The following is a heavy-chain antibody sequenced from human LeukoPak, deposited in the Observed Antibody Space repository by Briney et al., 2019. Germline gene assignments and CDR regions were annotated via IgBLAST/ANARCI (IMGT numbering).Heavy chain of an antibody. V-gene: IGHV4-59*08. Sequence: SETLSLTCTVSGGSISSYYWSWIRQPPGKGLERIGYIYYSGSTNYNPSLKSRVIISVDTSKNQFSLKLSSLTAADTAVYYCARPGYGSGTYGAFDIWGQGTLVTVSS. J-gene: IGHJ3*02. CDR3: ARPGYGSGTYGAFDI. CDR2: IYYSGST. CDR1: GGSISSYY. D-gene: IGHD3-10*01.